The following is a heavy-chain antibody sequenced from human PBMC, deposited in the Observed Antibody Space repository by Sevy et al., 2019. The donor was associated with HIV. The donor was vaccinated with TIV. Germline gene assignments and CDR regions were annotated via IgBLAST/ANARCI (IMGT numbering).Heavy chain of an antibody. CDR2: VNAGNGDT. CDR1: GYSFTSYI. Sequence: ASVKVSCKASGYSFTSYIMHWVHQAPGQRLEWIGWVNAGNGDTKYSQKFQGRVTITRDTSASTAYMELNSLRSEDTAVYYCAKYFCSGGSCYSAFVYWGQRTLVTVSS. CDR3: AKYFCSGGSCYSAFVY. J-gene: IGHJ4*02. V-gene: IGHV1-3*01. D-gene: IGHD2-15*01.